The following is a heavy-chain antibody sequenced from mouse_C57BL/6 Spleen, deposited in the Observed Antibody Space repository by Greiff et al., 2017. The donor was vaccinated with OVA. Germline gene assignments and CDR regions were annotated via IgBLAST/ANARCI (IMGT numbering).Heavy chain of an antibody. CDR3: ALYYGNYEGFDY. D-gene: IGHD2-1*01. V-gene: IGHV1-22*01. CDR2: INPNNGGT. CDR1: GYTFTDYN. Sequence: EVQLQQSGPELVKPGASVKMSCKASGYTFTDYNMHWVKQSHGKSLEWIGYINPNNGGTSYNQKFKGKATLTVNKSSSTAYMELRSLTSEDSAVYYCALYYGNYEGFDYWGQGTTLTVSS. J-gene: IGHJ2*01.